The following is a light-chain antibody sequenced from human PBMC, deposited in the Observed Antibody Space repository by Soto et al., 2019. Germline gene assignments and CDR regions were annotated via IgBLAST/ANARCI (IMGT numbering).Light chain of an antibody. CDR3: QQYYSPWT. CDR1: QSVLYSSNNKNY. CDR2: WAS. V-gene: IGKV4-1*01. J-gene: IGKJ1*01. Sequence: DIVMTQSPDSLAVSLGERATINCKSSQSVLYSSNNKNYLAWYQQKSGQPPKLLIYWASTRDSGVPDRFSGSGSGTDFTLTISSLQAEDVAVYYCQQYYSPWTFGQGTKVEIK.